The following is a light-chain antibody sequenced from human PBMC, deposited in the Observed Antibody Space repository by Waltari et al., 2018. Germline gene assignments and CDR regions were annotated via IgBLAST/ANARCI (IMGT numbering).Light chain of an antibody. CDR1: SLRRYY. V-gene: IGLV3-19*01. Sequence: SSELTQDPAVSVALGQTVRITCQGDSLRRYYASWYQQRPGQAPFLVLYGHDNRPSGIPDRLSGSTSGNTASLTITRAQAEDAGVYYCLSRDSSSTRVFGGGTTLTV. CDR2: GHD. J-gene: IGLJ3*02. CDR3: LSRDSSSTRV.